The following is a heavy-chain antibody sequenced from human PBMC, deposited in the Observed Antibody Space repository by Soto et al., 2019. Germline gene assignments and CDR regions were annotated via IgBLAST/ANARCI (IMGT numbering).Heavy chain of an antibody. CDR3: ASSSHYGLDV. V-gene: IGHV4-30-4*01. CDR2: IYYSGNT. J-gene: IGHJ6*02. CDR1: GGSISSGYYY. Sequence: SSETVSLTCSVSGGSISSGYYYWSWIRQPPGKGLEWIGNIYYSGNTYYNPSLKSRLIISIDTSKNQFSLKVSSVTAEDTAVYYCASSSHYGLDVWGQGTTVTVSS.